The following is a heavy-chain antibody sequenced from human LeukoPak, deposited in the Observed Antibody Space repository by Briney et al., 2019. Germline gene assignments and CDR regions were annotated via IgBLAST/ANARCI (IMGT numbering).Heavy chain of an antibody. CDR1: GGSFSGSYY. CDR2: IYCSGRI. Sequence: SETLSLTCTVSGGSFSGSYYWGWIRQPPGKGLEWIGSIYCSGRIYYNPSLKSRVTISLDTSKNHFSLKLTSVTAADTAVYYCARAPWAYGNYVHAFDIWGQGTMVTVSS. J-gene: IGHJ3*02. V-gene: IGHV4-39*07. CDR3: ARAPWAYGNYVHAFDI. D-gene: IGHD4-11*01.